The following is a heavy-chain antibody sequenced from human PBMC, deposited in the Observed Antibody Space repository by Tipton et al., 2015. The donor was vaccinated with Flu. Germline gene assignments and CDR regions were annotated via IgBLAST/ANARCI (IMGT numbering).Heavy chain of an antibody. CDR3: AGGGMVRGVIDPPNDAFDI. V-gene: IGHV1-2*02. J-gene: IGHJ3*02. D-gene: IGHD3-10*01. CDR2: INPNSGGT. CDR1: GYTFTGYY. Sequence: QVQLVQSGAEVKKPGASVKVSCKASGYTFTGYYMHWVRQAPGQGLEWMGWINPNSGGTNYAQKFQGRVTMTRDTSISTAYMELSRLRSDDTAVYYCAGGGMVRGVIDPPNDAFDIWGQGTMVTVSS.